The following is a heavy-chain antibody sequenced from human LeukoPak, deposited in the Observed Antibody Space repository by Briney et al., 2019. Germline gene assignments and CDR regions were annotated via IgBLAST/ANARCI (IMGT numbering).Heavy chain of an antibody. V-gene: IGHV1-2*02. Sequence: ASVKVSCKASGYILTRYYMHWVPQPPGQGLEWMGWVKPNRDGRNCAEKLLGRVTMTRETTMSTADMELSRLRSDDTAVYYCARDRGAAASYYYMDVWGKGTTVTVSS. CDR2: VKPNRDGR. CDR1: GYILTRYY. CDR3: ARDRGAAASYYYMDV. J-gene: IGHJ6*03. D-gene: IGHD6-13*01.